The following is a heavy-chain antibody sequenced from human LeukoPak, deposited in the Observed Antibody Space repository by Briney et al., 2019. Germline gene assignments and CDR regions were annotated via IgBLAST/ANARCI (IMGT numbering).Heavy chain of an antibody. Sequence: GGSLRLSCAASGFTVSSNYMSWVRQAPGKGLEWVSVIYSGGSTYYTDSVKGRFTISRDNSKNTLYLQMGSLRAEDMAVYYCARGGVGATIYDYWGQGTLVTVSS. J-gene: IGHJ4*02. CDR2: IYSGGST. CDR1: GFTVSSNY. D-gene: IGHD1-26*01. CDR3: ARGGVGATIYDY. V-gene: IGHV3-53*05.